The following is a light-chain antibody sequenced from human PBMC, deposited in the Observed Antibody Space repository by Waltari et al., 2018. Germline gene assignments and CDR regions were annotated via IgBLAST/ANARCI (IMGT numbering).Light chain of an antibody. CDR1: NSYIGNYHL. Sequence: QSALTQPASVSGSPGQSITLSCTGTNSYIGNYHLVSWYQQYPGKAPKLVIYEDSQRPSGVSHRFSGSKSGNTASLTISGLQADDESDFHCSSFATSGIWVFGGGTRLTVL. J-gene: IGLJ3*02. CDR2: EDS. V-gene: IGLV2-23*01. CDR3: SSFATSGIWV.